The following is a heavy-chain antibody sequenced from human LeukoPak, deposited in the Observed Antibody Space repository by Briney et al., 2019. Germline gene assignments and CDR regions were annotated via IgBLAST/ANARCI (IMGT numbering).Heavy chain of an antibody. D-gene: IGHD6-19*01. CDR1: GYTFTGYY. J-gene: IGHJ4*02. CDR3: ARIDDSGWYGPFDY. V-gene: IGHV1-69*06. CDR2: IIPIIGTA. Sequence: SVKVSCKASGYTFTGYYVHWVRQAPGQGLEWMGGIIPIIGTANYAQKLQGRVTITADKSTSTAYMELSSLRSEDTAVYYCARIDDSGWYGPFDYWGQGTLVTVSS.